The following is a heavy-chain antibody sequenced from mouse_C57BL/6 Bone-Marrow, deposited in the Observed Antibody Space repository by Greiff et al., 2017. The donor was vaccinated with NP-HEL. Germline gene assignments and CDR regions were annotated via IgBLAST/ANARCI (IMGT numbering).Heavy chain of an antibody. Sequence: VQLQESGAELARPGASVKMSCKASGYTFTSYTMPWVKQRPGQGLEWIGYINPSSGYTKYNQKFKDQATFTTDKSSSTAYMQLSSLTSEDSAVYYCARLLRWFAYGGQGTLVTVSA. V-gene: IGHV1-4*01. CDR1: GYTFTSYT. D-gene: IGHD1-1*01. CDR3: ARLLRWFAY. J-gene: IGHJ3*01. CDR2: INPSSGYT.